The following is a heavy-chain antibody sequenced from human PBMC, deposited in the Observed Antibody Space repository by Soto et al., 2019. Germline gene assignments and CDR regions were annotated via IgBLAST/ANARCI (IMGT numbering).Heavy chain of an antibody. CDR3: AREGRHFDY. CDR1: GGTFSGYA. Sequence: ASVKVSCKASGGTFSGYAISWVRQAPGQGLEWMGGINPIFGTPHYAQKYQGRVTITADTFTNTAYMELTRPTSDDTAVYFCAREGRHFDYWGQGTLVTVSS. V-gene: IGHV1-69*06. CDR2: INPIFGTP. J-gene: IGHJ4*02.